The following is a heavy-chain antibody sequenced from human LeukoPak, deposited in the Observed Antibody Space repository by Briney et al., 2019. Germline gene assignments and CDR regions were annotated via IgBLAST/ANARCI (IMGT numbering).Heavy chain of an antibody. CDR3: ARGFYGSGGYYPYYFDY. CDR2: ISGGGEDT. D-gene: IGHD3-10*01. J-gene: IGHJ4*02. CDR1: GFTFTNYA. V-gene: IGHV3-23*01. Sequence: PGGSLRLSCTASGFTFTNYAITWVRQAPGQGLEWVSAISGGGEDTYYADSVKGRFTISRDNSKNSLYLQMNSLRAEDTALYYCARGFYGSGGYYPYYFDYWGQGTLVTVS.